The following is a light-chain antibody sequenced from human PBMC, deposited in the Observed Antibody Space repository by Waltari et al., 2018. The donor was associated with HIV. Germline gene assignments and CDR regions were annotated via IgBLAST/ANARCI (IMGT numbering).Light chain of an antibody. V-gene: IGLV1-47*01. Sequence: QSVLTQTPSASGTPAQRVTISCSGRSSNLLRNYVFWYQQLPGTATKLLIYRNNQRPSGFPDRFSGSKSGTSASLAISGLRSEDEADYYCAAWDNSLSVLVVFGGGTKLTVL. J-gene: IGLJ2*01. CDR3: AAWDNSLSVLVV. CDR2: RNN. CDR1: SSNLLRNY.